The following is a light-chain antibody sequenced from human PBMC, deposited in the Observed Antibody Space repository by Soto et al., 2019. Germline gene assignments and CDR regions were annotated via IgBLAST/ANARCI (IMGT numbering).Light chain of an antibody. J-gene: IGKJ1*01. Sequence: DIQMTQSPSTLSASVGDRVTITCRASQSISSGLAWYQQKPGKAPKLLIYDASSLESGVPSRFSGSGSGTKFTLTISSLQPDDFAPYYCQQYKSYPTFGQGTKVDIK. CDR3: QQYKSYPT. V-gene: IGKV1-5*01. CDR2: DAS. CDR1: QSISSG.